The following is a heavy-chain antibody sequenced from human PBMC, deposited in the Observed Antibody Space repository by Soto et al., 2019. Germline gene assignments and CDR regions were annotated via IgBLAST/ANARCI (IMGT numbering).Heavy chain of an antibody. Sequence: PGGSLRLSCAASGFTFSSYAMHWVRQAPGKGLEWVAVISYDGSNKYYADSVKGRFTISRDNSKNTLYLQMNSLRAEDTAVYYCARNLKAYTTAGGYYYGMDVWGQGTTVTVSS. CDR3: ARNLKAYTTAGGYYYGMDV. CDR1: GFTFSSYA. V-gene: IGHV3-30-3*01. J-gene: IGHJ6*02. D-gene: IGHD2-21*01. CDR2: ISYDGSNK.